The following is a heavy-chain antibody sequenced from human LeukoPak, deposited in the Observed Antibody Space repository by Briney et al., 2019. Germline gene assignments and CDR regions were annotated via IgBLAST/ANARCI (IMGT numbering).Heavy chain of an antibody. Sequence: GGTLRLSCAASGFTFNDYYMSWIRQAPGKGLEWVSFISSSGGHTNYADSVKGRFTISRDNAKNSLYLQMNSLRAEDTAVYYCARNPGPGTLDNWGQGTLVTVSS. CDR3: ARNPGPGTLDN. V-gene: IGHV3-11*06. D-gene: IGHD6-13*01. J-gene: IGHJ4*02. CDR2: ISSSGGHT. CDR1: GFTFNDYY.